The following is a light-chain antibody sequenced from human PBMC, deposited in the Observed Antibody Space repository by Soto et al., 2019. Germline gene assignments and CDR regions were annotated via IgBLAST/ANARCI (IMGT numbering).Light chain of an antibody. CDR1: QSVSSN. Sequence: EIVLTQSPATLSVSPLERATLXCRASQSVSSNLAWYQQKPGQAPRLLIYGASTRATGIPARFSGSGSGTDFTLTISCLQSEDFATYYCQQYYSFPQTFGQGTKVDIK. V-gene: IGKV3-15*01. J-gene: IGKJ1*01. CDR2: GAS. CDR3: QQYYSFPQT.